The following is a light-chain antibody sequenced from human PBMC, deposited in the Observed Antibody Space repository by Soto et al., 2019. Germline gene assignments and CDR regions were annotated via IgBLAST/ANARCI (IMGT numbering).Light chain of an antibody. Sequence: EIVMTQSPATLSVSPGERATLSCSASQSVSNDLAWYHQKPGQAPRLLIYGASTRATGIPARFSGSGSGTEFTLTISSLQSEDFALYYCQQYNNWPPLTFGQGTRLEIK. J-gene: IGKJ5*01. CDR1: QSVSND. CDR2: GAS. CDR3: QQYNNWPPLT. V-gene: IGKV3-15*01.